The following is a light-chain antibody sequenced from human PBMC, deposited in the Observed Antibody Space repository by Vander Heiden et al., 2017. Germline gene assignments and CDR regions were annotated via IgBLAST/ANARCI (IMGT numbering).Light chain of an antibody. CDR3: QQDNNLQT. CDR2: GAS. J-gene: IGKJ1*01. CDR1: QSVSSN. V-gene: IGKV3-15*01. Sequence: EIVMTQSPATLSVSPGERATLSCRASQSVSSNLAWYQQKPGQAPRLLIYGASNRANGIPDRFSGSGSGKEFTLTISSLQSEDFAVYYWQQDNNLQTFGQGTKVEIK.